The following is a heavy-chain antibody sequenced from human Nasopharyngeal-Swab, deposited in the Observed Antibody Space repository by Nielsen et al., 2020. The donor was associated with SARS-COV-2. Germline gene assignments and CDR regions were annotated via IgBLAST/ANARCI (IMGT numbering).Heavy chain of an antibody. CDR3: ARGGWYFDF. CDR2: IKQDGSEK. Sequence: GESLKISCRASGFTFSNFWMHWGRPAPGKGLEWVANIKQDGSEKYYVDSVKGRFTISRDNAKNSLYLQMNSLRAEDTTVYYCARGGWYFDFWGRGTLVTVSS. J-gene: IGHJ2*01. CDR1: GFTFSNFW. V-gene: IGHV3-7*04.